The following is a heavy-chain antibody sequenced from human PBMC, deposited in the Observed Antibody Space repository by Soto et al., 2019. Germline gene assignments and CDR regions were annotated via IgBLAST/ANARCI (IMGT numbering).Heavy chain of an antibody. Sequence: QVQLQQWGAGLLKPSETLSLTCAVYGGSFSGYYWSWIRQPPGKGLEWIGEINHSGSTNYNPSLKSRVTISVDTSKNQFYLKLSSVTVADTAVYYCARANYDFWSGYYRDYYYYYGMDVWGQGTTVTVSS. V-gene: IGHV4-34*01. CDR3: ARANYDFWSGYYRDYYYYYGMDV. CDR2: INHSGST. D-gene: IGHD3-3*01. J-gene: IGHJ6*02. CDR1: GGSFSGYY.